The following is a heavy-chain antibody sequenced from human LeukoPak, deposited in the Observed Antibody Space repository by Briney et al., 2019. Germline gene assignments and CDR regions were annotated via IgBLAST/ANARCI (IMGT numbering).Heavy chain of an antibody. J-gene: IGHJ4*02. V-gene: IGHV3-30*18. Sequence: GGSLRLSCAASGFTFSSYSMNWVRQAPGKGLEWVAVISYDGSNKYYADSVKGRFTISRDNSKNTLYLQMNSLRAEDTAVYYCAKALTGLFGSNDYWGQGTLVTVSS. D-gene: IGHD7-27*01. CDR3: AKALTGLFGSNDY. CDR1: GFTFSSYS. CDR2: ISYDGSNK.